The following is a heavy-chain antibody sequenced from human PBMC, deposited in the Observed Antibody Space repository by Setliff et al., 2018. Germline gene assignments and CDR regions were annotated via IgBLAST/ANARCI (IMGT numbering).Heavy chain of an antibody. Sequence: SETLSLTCTVSGGSISSSNWWTWVRQPPGKGLEWIGEIYHSGSINYNPSLKSRVTMSVDKSKNQFSLKLTSVAAADTAVYYCARGGTYRYFDYWGQGTLVTVSS. J-gene: IGHJ4*02. V-gene: IGHV4-4*02. CDR3: ARGGTYRYFDY. CDR2: IYHSGSI. CDR1: GGSISSSNW.